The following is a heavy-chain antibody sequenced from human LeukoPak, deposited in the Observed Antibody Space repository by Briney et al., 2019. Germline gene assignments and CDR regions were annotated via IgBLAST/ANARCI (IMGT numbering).Heavy chain of an antibody. CDR1: GGSISSGGYS. CDR2: IYHSGST. V-gene: IGHV4-30-2*01. J-gene: IGHJ3*02. Sequence: SETLSLTCAVSGGSISSGGYSWSWIRQPPGKGLEWIGYIYHSGSTYYTPSLKSRVTISVDRLKKQFSLKLSSVTAADTAVYYCARESDPSWAFDIWGQGTMVTVSS. CDR3: ARESDPSWAFDI. D-gene: IGHD2-2*01.